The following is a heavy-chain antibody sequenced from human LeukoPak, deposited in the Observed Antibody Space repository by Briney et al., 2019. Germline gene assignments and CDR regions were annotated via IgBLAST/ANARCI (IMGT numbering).Heavy chain of an antibody. CDR2: ISTSGSTM. J-gene: IGHJ5*02. CDR3: VRAYHPGGWFDP. Sequence: TGGSLRLSCAASGFTFSDYYMSWIRQAPGKGLEFLSYISTSGSTMYYADSVKGRFTISRDNAKNSLFLQMNSLTAEDTAVHYCVRAYHPGGWFDPWGQGTLVTVSS. CDR1: GFTFSDYY. V-gene: IGHV3-11*04. D-gene: IGHD2-2*01.